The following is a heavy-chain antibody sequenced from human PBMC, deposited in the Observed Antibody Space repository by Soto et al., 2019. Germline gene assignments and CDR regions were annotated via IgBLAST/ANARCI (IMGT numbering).Heavy chain of an antibody. Sequence: GGSLRLSCAASGFTFSSYAMSWVRQAPGKGLEWVSDISGSGGSTYYADSVKGRFTISRDNSKNTLYVQMNSLRAEDTAVYYCGKYPTGLDAFDIWGQGTMVTVSS. J-gene: IGHJ3*02. CDR1: GFTFSSYA. CDR3: GKYPTGLDAFDI. D-gene: IGHD1-1*01. V-gene: IGHV3-23*01. CDR2: ISGSGGST.